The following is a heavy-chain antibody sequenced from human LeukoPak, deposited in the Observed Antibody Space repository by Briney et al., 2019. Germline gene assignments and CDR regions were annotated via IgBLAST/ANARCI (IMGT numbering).Heavy chain of an antibody. V-gene: IGHV4-59*01. CDR3: ARLKCISTTCPSRYVMDV. CDR1: GGSISSYY. J-gene: IGHJ6*02. CDR2: IYYSGST. Sequence: SETLSLTCSVSGGSISSYYRSWIRQPPGKGLEYIGYIYYSGSTNYNPSLKSRVTISVDTSKDQFSLNLTSVTAADTAVYYCARLKCISTTCPSRYVMDVWGQGTTVTVSS. D-gene: IGHD2-2*01.